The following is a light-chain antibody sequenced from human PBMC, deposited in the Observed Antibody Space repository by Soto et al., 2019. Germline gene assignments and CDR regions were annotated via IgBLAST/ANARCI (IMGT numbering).Light chain of an antibody. Sequence: QSVLTQPASVSGSPGQSITISCTGTSSDVGGYNYVSWYQQHPGEVPKLMIFDVSNRPSGVSNRFSGSKSGNTASLSISGLQAEDEADYYCSSYTSSNNVVFGGGTKLTVL. J-gene: IGLJ2*01. CDR1: SSDVGGYNY. CDR2: DVS. CDR3: SSYTSSNNVV. V-gene: IGLV2-14*01.